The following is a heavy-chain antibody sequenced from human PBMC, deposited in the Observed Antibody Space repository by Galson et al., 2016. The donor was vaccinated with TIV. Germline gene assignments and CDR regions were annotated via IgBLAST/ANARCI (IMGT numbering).Heavy chain of an antibody. CDR3: ARAAGHSASGSYPGY. CDR1: GDSFSSHT. V-gene: IGHV1-69*02. J-gene: IGHJ4*02. Sequence: SVKVSCKASGDSFSSHTISWLRQAPGQGLEWMGRIIPMTNIAKYAQKFQGRVTITADKSTSTAYMELSSLRSEDTAVYYCARAAGHSASGSYPGYWGQGTLVTVSA. D-gene: IGHD3-10*01. CDR2: IIPMTNIA.